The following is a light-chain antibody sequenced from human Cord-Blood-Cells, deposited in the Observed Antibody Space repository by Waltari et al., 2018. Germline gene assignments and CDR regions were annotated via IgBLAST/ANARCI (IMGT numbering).Light chain of an antibody. J-gene: IGLJ2*01. V-gene: IGLV2-23*03. CDR2: EGS. Sequence: QSALTQPASVSGSPGQSITISCTGTSSDVGSYNLVSWYQQHPGKAPKRRSYEGSKRPSGVSKRFSGSKSGNTACLTISGLQAEDEAEYYCCSYAGSSAFDVVFGGETKLTVL. CDR1: SSDVGSYNL. CDR3: CSYAGSSAFDVV.